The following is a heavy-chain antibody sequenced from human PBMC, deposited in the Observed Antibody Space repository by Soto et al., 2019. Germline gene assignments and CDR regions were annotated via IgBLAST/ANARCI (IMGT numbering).Heavy chain of an antibody. Sequence: GGSLRLSCAASGFTFSSYGMHWVRQAPGKGLEWVAVIWYDGSNKYYADSVKGRFTISRDNSKNTLHLQMNSLRAEDTAVYYCARSPGIAVAGGNWFDPWGQGTLVTVSS. D-gene: IGHD6-19*01. V-gene: IGHV3-33*01. CDR3: ARSPGIAVAGGNWFDP. J-gene: IGHJ5*02. CDR2: IWYDGSNK. CDR1: GFTFSSYG.